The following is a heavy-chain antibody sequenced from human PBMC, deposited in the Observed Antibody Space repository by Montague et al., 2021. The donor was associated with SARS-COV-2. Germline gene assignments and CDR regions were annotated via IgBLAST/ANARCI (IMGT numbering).Heavy chain of an antibody. CDR1: GGAISSSSYY. CDR3: ARDTRITMLVVVNRCGMDV. D-gene: IGHD3-22*01. Sequence: SETLSPTCTVSGGAISSSSYYWGWIRQPPGKGLEWIGSIYYSGSTYYNPSLKSRVTISVDTSKNQFSLKLSSVTAADTAVYYCARDTRITMLVVVNRCGMDVWGQGTTVTVSS. J-gene: IGHJ6*02. CDR2: IYYSGST. V-gene: IGHV4-39*07.